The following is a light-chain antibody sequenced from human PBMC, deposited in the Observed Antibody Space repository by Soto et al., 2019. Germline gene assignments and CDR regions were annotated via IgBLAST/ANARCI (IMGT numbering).Light chain of an antibody. CDR3: AAWDDSLSGNV. Sequence: QSVLTQPPSASGTPGQRVTISCSGSSSNIGSNYVYWYQQLPGTAPKLLIYSNNQRPSGVPDRFSGSKSGTSASLAISGLRSGDEADYYCAAWDDSLSGNVFGTGTKLTVL. CDR1: SSNIGSNY. CDR2: SNN. V-gene: IGLV1-47*02. J-gene: IGLJ1*01.